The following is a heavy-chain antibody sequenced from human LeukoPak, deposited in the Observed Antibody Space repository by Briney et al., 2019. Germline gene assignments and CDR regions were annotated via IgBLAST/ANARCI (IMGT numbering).Heavy chain of an antibody. D-gene: IGHD5-18*01. Sequence: SETLSLTCAVYGGSFSSYYWSWIRQPPGKGLEWIGYIYYSGSTKYNPSLKSRVTISVDTSKNQFSLKLSSVTAADTAVYYCARDSKDTAMVTDYWGQGTLVTVSS. CDR1: GGSFSSYY. J-gene: IGHJ4*02. V-gene: IGHV4-59*01. CDR2: IYYSGST. CDR3: ARDSKDTAMVTDY.